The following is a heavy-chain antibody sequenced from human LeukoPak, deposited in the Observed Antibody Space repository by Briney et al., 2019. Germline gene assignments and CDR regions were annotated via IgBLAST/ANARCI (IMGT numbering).Heavy chain of an antibody. CDR2: ISGSGGST. V-gene: IGHV3-23*01. CDR1: GFTFSNYA. D-gene: IGHD2-15*01. Sequence: GGSLRLSCAASGFTFSNYAMSWVRQAPGKGLEWVSAISGSGGSTYYADSVKGRFTISRDNSKNTLYLQMNSLRAEDTAMYYCAKDVQSSGYCSGGSCYFLDCWGQGTLVTVSS. CDR3: AKDVQSSGYCSGGSCYFLDC. J-gene: IGHJ4*02.